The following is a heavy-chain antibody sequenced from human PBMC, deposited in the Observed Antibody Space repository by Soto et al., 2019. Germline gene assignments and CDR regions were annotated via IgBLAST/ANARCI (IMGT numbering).Heavy chain of an antibody. J-gene: IGHJ4*02. V-gene: IGHV4-39*01. D-gene: IGHD2-21*01. CDR3: ARPNVARGGFDY. CDR2: IYYSGST. Sequence: SETLSLTCTVSGGSISSSSYYWGWIRQPPGKGLEWIGSIYYSGSTYYNPSLKSRVTISVDTSKNQFSLKLSSVTAADTAVYYCARPNVARGGFDYWGQGTLVTVSS. CDR1: GGSISSSSYY.